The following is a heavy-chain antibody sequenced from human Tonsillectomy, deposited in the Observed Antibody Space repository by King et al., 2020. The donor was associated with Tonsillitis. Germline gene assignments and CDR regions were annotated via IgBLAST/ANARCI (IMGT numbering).Heavy chain of an antibody. V-gene: IGHV2-5*01. Sequence: ITLKESGPTLVKPTQTLTLTCTFSGFSLSTSGVGVGWIRQPPGKALEWLALIYWNDDKRYSPSLKSRLTITKDTSKNQVVLTMTNMDPVDTATYYCAHTREYYYDSSGYLGFRSDYWGQGTLVTVSS. CDR3: AHTREYYYDSSGYLGFRSDY. CDR2: IYWNDDK. J-gene: IGHJ4*02. CDR1: GFSLSTSGVG. D-gene: IGHD3-22*01.